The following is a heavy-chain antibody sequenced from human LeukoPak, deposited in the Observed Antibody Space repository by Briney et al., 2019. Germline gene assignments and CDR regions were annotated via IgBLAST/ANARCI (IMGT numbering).Heavy chain of an antibody. V-gene: IGHV3-23*01. Sequence: PGGSLRLSCAASGFTFSSYGMSWVRQAPGKGLEWVSAISGSGGSTYYADSVKGRFTISRDNSKNTLYLQMNSLRAEDTAVYYCAKWAITMVRGVYYDWYFDLWGRGALVTVSS. CDR2: ISGSGGST. CDR3: AKWAITMVRGVYYDWYFDL. CDR1: GFTFSSYG. D-gene: IGHD3-10*01. J-gene: IGHJ2*01.